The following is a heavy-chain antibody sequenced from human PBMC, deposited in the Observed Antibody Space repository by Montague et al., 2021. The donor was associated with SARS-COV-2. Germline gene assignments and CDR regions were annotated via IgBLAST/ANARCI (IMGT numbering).Heavy chain of an antibody. D-gene: IGHD3-22*01. V-gene: IGHV4-61*08. CDR3: AREYFDSSGLVWIDP. CDR2: IYYSGNTYT. Sequence: SETLSLTCTVSGDSVSSGAYYWSWIRQPPGKGLEWIAYIYYSGNTYTKYNPSLASRVSISVDTSKNQFALKLTSGSAADTAVDYCAREYFDSSGLVWIDPWGQGTLVIVSS. CDR1: GDSVSSGAYY. J-gene: IGHJ5*02.